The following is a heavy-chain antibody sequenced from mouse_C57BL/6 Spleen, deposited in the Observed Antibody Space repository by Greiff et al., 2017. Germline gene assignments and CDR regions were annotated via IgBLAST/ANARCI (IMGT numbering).Heavy chain of an antibody. CDR2: INPSNGGT. CDR1: GYTFTSYW. Sequence: VQLQQPGTGLVKPGASVKLSCTASGYTFTSYWMHWVKQRPGQGLEWIGNINPSNGGTNYNKKFKSKATLTVDKSSSTAYMQLSSLTSEDSAVYYCARSGYGNLFAYWGQGTLVTVSA. J-gene: IGHJ3*01. CDR3: ARSGYGNLFAY. D-gene: IGHD2-10*02. V-gene: IGHV1-53*01.